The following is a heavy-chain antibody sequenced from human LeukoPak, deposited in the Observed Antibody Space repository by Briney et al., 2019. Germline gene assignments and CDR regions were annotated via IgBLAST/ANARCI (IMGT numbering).Heavy chain of an antibody. CDR2: IKSKTDGGTT. V-gene: IGHV3-15*01. J-gene: IGHJ4*02. CDR1: AFTFSNAW. CDR3: ITDFVLFDY. Sequence: GGSLRLSCAASAFTFSNAWMSWVRQAPGKGLEWVGRIKSKTDGGTTDYAAPVKGRFTISRDDSKNTLYLQMNSLKTEDTDVSYCITDFVLFDYWGQGTLVTVSS.